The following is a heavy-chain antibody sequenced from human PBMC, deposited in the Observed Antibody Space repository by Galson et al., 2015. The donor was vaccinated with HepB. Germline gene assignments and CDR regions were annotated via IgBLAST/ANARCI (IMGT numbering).Heavy chain of an antibody. D-gene: IGHD3-22*01. Sequence: SLRLSCATSGFSVSSNYMNWVRQAPGKGLEWLSVIKTGGTTFYADSVGGRFTISKDNSKNILYLQLTSLRAEDTAIYYCARERDWDYYDSSALNEAFDFWGQGTMVTASS. J-gene: IGHJ3*01. CDR3: ARERDWDYYDSSALNEAFDF. CDR1: GFSVSSNY. V-gene: IGHV3-66*01. CDR2: IKTGGTT.